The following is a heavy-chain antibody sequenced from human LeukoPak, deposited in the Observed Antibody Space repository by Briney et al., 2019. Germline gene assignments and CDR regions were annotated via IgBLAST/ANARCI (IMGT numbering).Heavy chain of an antibody. J-gene: IGHJ4*02. Sequence: SETLSLTCTVSGGSISSGGYYWSWIRQHPGKGLEWIGYIYYSGSTYYNPSLKSRVTISADTSKNQFSLKLSSVTAADTAVYYCARERATVTDYWGQGTLVTVSS. CDR3: ARERATVTDY. V-gene: IGHV4-31*03. CDR2: IYYSGST. D-gene: IGHD4-17*01. CDR1: GGSISSGGYY.